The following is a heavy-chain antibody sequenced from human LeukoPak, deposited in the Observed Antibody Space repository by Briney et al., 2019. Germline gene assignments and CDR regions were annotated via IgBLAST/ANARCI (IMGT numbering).Heavy chain of an antibody. J-gene: IGHJ4*02. D-gene: IGHD2-15*01. Sequence: ASVKVSCKASGYTFTSYGISWVRQAPGQGLEWMGWISAYNGNRNYAQKLQGRVTMTTDTSTSTAYMELRSLRSDDTAVYYCARARASLYYFDYWGQGTLVTVSS. CDR1: GYTFTSYG. V-gene: IGHV1-18*01. CDR3: ARARASLYYFDY. CDR2: ISAYNGNR.